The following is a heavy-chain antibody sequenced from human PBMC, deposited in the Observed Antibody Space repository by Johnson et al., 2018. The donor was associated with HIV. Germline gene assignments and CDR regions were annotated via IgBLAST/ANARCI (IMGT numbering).Heavy chain of an antibody. V-gene: IGHV3-66*01. Sequence: MQLVESGGGVVQPGRSLRLSCAASGFTVSSNYMSWVRQAPGKGLEWVSVIYSGGSTYYADSVKGRFTISRDNSKHTLYLKMNSRRAGDTAVYYCARAYSGSPPGAFDIWGQGTMVTVSS. J-gene: IGHJ3*02. CDR2: IYSGGST. CDR1: GFTVSSNY. CDR3: ARAYSGSPPGAFDI. D-gene: IGHD1-26*01.